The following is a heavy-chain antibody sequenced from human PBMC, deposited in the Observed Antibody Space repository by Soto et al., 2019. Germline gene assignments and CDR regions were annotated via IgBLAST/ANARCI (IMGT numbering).Heavy chain of an antibody. CDR2: ISAYNGNT. V-gene: IGHV1-18*01. D-gene: IGHD2-15*01. Sequence: QVQLVQSGAEVKKPGASVKVSCKASGYTFTSYGISWVRQAPGQGLEWMGWISAYNGNTNYAQKLQGRVTMTTDTSTSTAYMERRSLRSDDTAVYYCARESLGYCSGGSCYSPSGYYGMDVWGQGTTVTVSS. CDR1: GYTFTSYG. J-gene: IGHJ6*02. CDR3: ARESLGYCSGGSCYSPSGYYGMDV.